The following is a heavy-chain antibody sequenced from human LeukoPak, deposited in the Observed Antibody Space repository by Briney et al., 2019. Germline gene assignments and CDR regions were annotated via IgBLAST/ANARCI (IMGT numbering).Heavy chain of an antibody. J-gene: IGHJ4*02. V-gene: IGHV1-3*01. Sequence: ASVKVSCKASGYTFTTYAMHWVRQAPGQRLEWMGWINAGNGNTKYSQKLQGRVTITRDTSASTAYMELSSLTSEDTAVYYCARLAYDSSGYYDYWGQGTLVTVSS. CDR3: ARLAYDSSGYYDY. CDR1: GYTFTTYA. D-gene: IGHD3-22*01. CDR2: INAGNGNT.